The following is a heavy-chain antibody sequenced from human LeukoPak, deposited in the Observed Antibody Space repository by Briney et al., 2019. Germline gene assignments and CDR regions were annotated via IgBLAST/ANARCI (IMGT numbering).Heavy chain of an antibody. J-gene: IGHJ4*02. CDR2: ISGSGGST. V-gene: IGHV3-23*01. Sequence: GGSLRLSCTASGLTFSSYVTSWVRQAPGKGLEWVSTISGSGGSTFYADSVRGRFTISRDNSRSTLYLQMNSLRAEDTATYYCSPPRGDSSGYYYVYWGQGTLVTVSS. CDR1: GLTFSSYV. D-gene: IGHD3-22*01. CDR3: SPPRGDSSGYYYVY.